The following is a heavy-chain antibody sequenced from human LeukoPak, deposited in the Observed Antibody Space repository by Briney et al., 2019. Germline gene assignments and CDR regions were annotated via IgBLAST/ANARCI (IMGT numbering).Heavy chain of an antibody. J-gene: IGHJ6*03. CDR1: GFTFSSYS. V-gene: IGHV3-48*01. D-gene: IGHD2-2*01. Sequence: LPGGSLRLSCAASGFTFSSYSMNWVRQAPGKGLEWVSYISSSSSTIYYADSVKGRFTISRDNAKNSLYLQMNSLRAEDTAVYYCALSSTSCYSCYYYMDVWGKGTTVTVSS. CDR3: ALSSTSCYSCYYYMDV. CDR2: ISSSSSTI.